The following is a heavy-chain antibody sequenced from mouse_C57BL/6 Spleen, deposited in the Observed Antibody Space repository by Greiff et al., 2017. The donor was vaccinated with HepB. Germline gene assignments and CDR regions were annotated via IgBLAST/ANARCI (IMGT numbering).Heavy chain of an antibody. CDR3: ARAYGSSHGAMDY. D-gene: IGHD1-1*01. J-gene: IGHJ4*01. CDR2: ISYSGST. Sequence: ESGPGLAKPSQTLSLTCSVTGYSITSDYWNWIRQFPGNKLEYMGYISYSGSTYYNPSLKSRISITRDTSKNQYYLQLNSVTTEDTATYYCARAYGSSHGAMDYWGQGTSVTVSS. V-gene: IGHV3-8*01. CDR1: GYSITSDY.